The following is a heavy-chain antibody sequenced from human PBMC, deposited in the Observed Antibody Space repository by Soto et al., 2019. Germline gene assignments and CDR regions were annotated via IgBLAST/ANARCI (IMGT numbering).Heavy chain of an antibody. CDR3: AKARGVYYYYGMDV. V-gene: IGHV3-23*01. J-gene: IGHJ6*02. CDR1: GFTFSSYA. CDR2: ISGSGGST. Sequence: GGSLRLSFAASGFTFSSYAMSWVRQSPGKGLEWVSAISGSGGSTYYADSVKGRFTISRDNSKNTLYLQMNSLRAEDTAVYYCAKARGVYYYYGMDVWGQGTTVTVSS. D-gene: IGHD3-10*01.